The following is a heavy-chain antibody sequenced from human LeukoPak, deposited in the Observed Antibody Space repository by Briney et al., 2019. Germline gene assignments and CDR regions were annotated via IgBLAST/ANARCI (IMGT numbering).Heavy chain of an antibody. D-gene: IGHD3-10*01. V-gene: IGHV1-46*01. J-gene: IGHJ4*02. CDR1: GYXFTGYY. CDR3: ARAEYYFGSGSHFDS. Sequence: GASVKVSCKASGYXFTGYYMHWVRQAPGQGLEWMGIINPSGGSTNYAQKFQGRVTMTRDTSTSTVYMELNSLRSEDTAIYYCARAEYYFGSGSHFDSWGQGTLVTVSS. CDR2: INPSGGST.